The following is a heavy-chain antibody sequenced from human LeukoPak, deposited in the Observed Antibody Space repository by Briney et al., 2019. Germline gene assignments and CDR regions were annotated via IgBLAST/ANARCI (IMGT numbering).Heavy chain of an antibody. J-gene: IGHJ4*02. Sequence: PSETLSLTCTVSGDSISSYYWSWIRQPPGKGLEWIGYISNSGTPNYNTSLQSRVTISVDTSKNHCSLNVSSVPAANTADYYCPRRSARSGYYPADDSGQGTLVTVSS. CDR2: ISNSGTP. D-gene: IGHD3-22*01. CDR1: GDSISSYY. V-gene: IGHV4-59*01. CDR3: PRRSARSGYYPADD.